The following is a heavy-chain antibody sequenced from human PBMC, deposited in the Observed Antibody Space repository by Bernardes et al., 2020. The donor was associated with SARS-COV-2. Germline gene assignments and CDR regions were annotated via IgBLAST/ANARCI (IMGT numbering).Heavy chain of an antibody. J-gene: IGHJ6*02. D-gene: IGHD3-3*01. Sequence: GGSLRLSCAASGFTFSSYEMNWVRQAPGKGLEWVSYISSSGSTIYYADSVKGRFTISRDNAKNSLYLQMNSLRAEDTAVYYCARDEAFGWSGNYYYGMDVWGQGTTVTVSS. CDR1: GFTFSSYE. CDR3: ARDEAFGWSGNYYYGMDV. V-gene: IGHV3-48*03. CDR2: ISSSGSTI.